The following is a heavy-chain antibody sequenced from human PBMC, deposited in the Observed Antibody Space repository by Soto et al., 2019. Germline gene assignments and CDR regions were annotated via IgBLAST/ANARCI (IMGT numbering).Heavy chain of an antibody. Sequence: VGSLRLSCAASVFTFSSYGMHWVRHSPGKGLEWVAVISYDGSNKYYADSVKGRFTISRDNSKNTLYLQMYSLRAEDTAVYYCATCSRRRYYYYGMEVWGQGTTVIVS. V-gene: IGHV3-30*03. CDR1: VFTFSSYG. J-gene: IGHJ6*01. CDR2: ISYDGSNK. CDR3: ATCSRRRYYYYGMEV. D-gene: IGHD3-10*02.